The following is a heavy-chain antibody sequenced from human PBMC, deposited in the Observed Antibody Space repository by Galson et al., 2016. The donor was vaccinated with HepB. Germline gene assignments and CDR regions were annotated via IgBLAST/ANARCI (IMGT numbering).Heavy chain of an antibody. V-gene: IGHV3-21*01. J-gene: IGHJ2*01. CDR1: GFTFSSYS. CDR2: ISSSSSYI. Sequence: SLRLSCAASGFTFSSYSMNWVRQAPGKGLEWVSPISSSSSYIYYADSVKGRFTISRDNAKNSLYLQMNSLRAEDTAVYYCARDFLGIVGRYFDLWGRGTLVTVSS. CDR3: ARDFLGIVGRYFDL. D-gene: IGHD7-27*01.